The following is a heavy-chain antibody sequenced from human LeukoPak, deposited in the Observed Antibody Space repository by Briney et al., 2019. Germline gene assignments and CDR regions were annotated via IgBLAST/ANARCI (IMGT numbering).Heavy chain of an antibody. D-gene: IGHD6-19*01. Sequence: GRSLRLSCTASGFTFGDYAMSWVRQAPGKGLEWVGFIRSKAYGGTTEYAASVKGRFTISRDDSKSIAYLQMNSLKTEDTAVYYCARAWSYSTGWYNYWGQGTLVTVSS. V-gene: IGHV3-49*04. CDR1: GFTFGDYA. CDR3: ARAWSYSTGWYNY. J-gene: IGHJ4*02. CDR2: IRSKAYGGTT.